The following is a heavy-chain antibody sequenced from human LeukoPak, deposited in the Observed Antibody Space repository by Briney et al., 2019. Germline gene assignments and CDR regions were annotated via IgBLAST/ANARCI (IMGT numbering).Heavy chain of an antibody. CDR2: VSYDRSNK. Sequence: GGSLRLSCAASGFTFSSYAMHWVRQAPGKGLEWVAVVSYDRSNKYYADSVKGRFTISRDNSKNTLYLQMNSLRAGDTAVYYCARASPGSFDYWGQGTLVTVSS. D-gene: IGHD1-26*01. CDR3: ARASPGSFDY. J-gene: IGHJ4*02. V-gene: IGHV3-30-3*01. CDR1: GFTFSSYA.